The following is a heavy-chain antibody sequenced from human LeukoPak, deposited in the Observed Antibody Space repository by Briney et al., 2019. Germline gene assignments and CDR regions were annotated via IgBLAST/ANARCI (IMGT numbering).Heavy chain of an antibody. CDR3: ARYKVGYFDY. Sequence: SQTLSLTCTISGGSISIGGYYWSWIRQHPGKALEWIGYIYYSGSTYYNPSLKSRVTISVDTSKNQFSLKLSSVTAADTAVYYCARYKVGYFDYWGQGTRVTVSS. D-gene: IGHD1-1*01. V-gene: IGHV4-31*03. CDR2: IYYSGST. CDR1: GGSISIGGYY. J-gene: IGHJ4*02.